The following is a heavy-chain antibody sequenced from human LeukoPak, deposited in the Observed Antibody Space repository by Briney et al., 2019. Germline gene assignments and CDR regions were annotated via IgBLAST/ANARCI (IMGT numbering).Heavy chain of an antibody. CDR3: ARDRPNYYGSDGHYYRRDGDY. D-gene: IGHD3-22*01. V-gene: IGHV3-23*01. CDR2: ITSRGEST. Sequence: GGSLRLSCAASGFTFSIYAMSWVRQAPGKGLQWVSSITSRGESTWYVDSVKGRFTITRDNSENTLYLQMHSLRADDTAVYYCARDRPNYYGSDGHYYRRDGDYWGRGTLVSVSS. J-gene: IGHJ4*02. CDR1: GFTFSIYA.